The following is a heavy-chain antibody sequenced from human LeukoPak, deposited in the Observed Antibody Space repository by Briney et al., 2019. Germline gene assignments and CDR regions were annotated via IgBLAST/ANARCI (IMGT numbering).Heavy chain of an antibody. Sequence: PGGSLRLSCAASGFTFYNYWMSWVRQAPGKGLEWVACIKGDGSERYHVDSVKGRFTISRDNALNSLYLQMNSLRAEDTAIYYCARSIPYGTTWYGRSDYWGQGTLVTVSS. V-gene: IGHV3-7*03. J-gene: IGHJ4*02. CDR3: ARSIPYGTTWYGRSDY. D-gene: IGHD6-13*01. CDR1: GFTFYNYW. CDR2: IKGDGSER.